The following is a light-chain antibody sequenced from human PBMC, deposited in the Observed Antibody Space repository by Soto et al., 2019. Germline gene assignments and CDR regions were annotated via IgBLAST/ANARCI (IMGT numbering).Light chain of an antibody. CDR1: SSDVGGYNY. V-gene: IGLV2-14*01. J-gene: IGLJ1*01. Sequence: QSVLTQPASVSGSPGQTFTISCTGTSSDVGGYNYVSWYQQHPGKAPKLMIYDVSNRPSGVSNRFSGSKSGNTASLTISGLQADDEADYYCSSYTSSSTYVFGTGTKVTDL. CDR3: SSYTSSSTYV. CDR2: DVS.